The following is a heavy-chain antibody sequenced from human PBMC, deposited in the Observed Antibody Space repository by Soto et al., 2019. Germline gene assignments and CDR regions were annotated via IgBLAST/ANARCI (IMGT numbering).Heavy chain of an antibody. Sequence: QVQLQESGPGLVKPSQTLSLTCTVSGGSISSGDYYWSWIRQPPGKGLEWIGYIYYSGSTYYNPSLKGRVTISVDTSKNQFSLKLSSVTAADTAVYYCARESGVVVPAARGEGNWYFDLWGRGTLVTVSS. J-gene: IGHJ2*01. V-gene: IGHV4-30-4*01. CDR1: GGSISSGDYY. CDR2: IYYSGST. D-gene: IGHD2-2*01. CDR3: ARESGVVVPAARGEGNWYFDL.